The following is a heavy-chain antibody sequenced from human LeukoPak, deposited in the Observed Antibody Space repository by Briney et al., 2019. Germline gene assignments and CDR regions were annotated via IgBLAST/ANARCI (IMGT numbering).Heavy chain of an antibody. CDR1: GYTFTSYG. CDR2: ISAYNGNT. Sequence: ASVKVSCKASGYTFTSYGISWVRQAPGQGLELMGWISAYNGNTNYAQKLQGRVTMTTDTSTSTAYMELRSLRSDDTAVYYCARVARDILTGYYIPNYFDYWGQGTLVTVSS. V-gene: IGHV1-18*01. J-gene: IGHJ4*02. D-gene: IGHD3-9*01. CDR3: ARVARDILTGYYIPNYFDY.